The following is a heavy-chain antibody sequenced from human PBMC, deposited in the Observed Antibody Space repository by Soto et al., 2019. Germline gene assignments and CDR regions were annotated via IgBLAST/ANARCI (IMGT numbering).Heavy chain of an antibody. J-gene: IGHJ5*02. V-gene: IGHV3-7*03. CDR1: GLTSTTSW. CDR3: VGSRGWIFDP. Sequence: PGGSLRLSCAASGLTSTTSWMNWVRQAPGKGLEWVANIKLQGGEKNYVESRFSISRDDAQNSVYLEMNSLRVEDTALYYCVGSRGWIFDPWGQGTLVTVSS. CDR2: IKLQGGEK. D-gene: IGHD6-19*01.